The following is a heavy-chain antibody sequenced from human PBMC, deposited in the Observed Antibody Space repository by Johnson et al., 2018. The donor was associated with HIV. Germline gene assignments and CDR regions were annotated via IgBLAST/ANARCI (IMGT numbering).Heavy chain of an antibody. CDR2: INWNGGAT. V-gene: IGHV3-9*01. CDR3: ARPEWELDGFDI. J-gene: IGHJ3*02. CDR1: GFIFNDYA. D-gene: IGHD1-26*01. Sequence: VQLVESGGGLVQPGRSLRLSCAASGFIFNDYAMHWVRQVPGKGLEWVSGINWNGGATGYADSVKGRFTISRDNVKNSLYLQMNSLRAGDTAVYYCARPEWELDGFDIWGQGTMVTVSS.